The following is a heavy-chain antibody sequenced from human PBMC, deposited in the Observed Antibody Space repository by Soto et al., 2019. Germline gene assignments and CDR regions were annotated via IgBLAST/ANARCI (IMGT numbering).Heavy chain of an antibody. V-gene: IGHV1-46*01. CDR1: GYTFSSYY. J-gene: IGHJ4*02. CDR2: INPSGSST. CDR3: ARDGGTSGSYPRYYFDY. Sequence: ASVKVSCKASGYTFSSYYMHWVRQAPGQGLEWMGIINPSGSSTIYAQKFQGRVTMTRDTSTSTVHMELSSLRSEDTAVYYCARDGGTSGSYPRYYFDYWGQGTLVTVSS. D-gene: IGHD1-26*01.